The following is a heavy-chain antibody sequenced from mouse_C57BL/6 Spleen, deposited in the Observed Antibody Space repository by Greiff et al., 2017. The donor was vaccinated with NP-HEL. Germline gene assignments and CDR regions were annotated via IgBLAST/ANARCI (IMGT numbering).Heavy chain of an antibody. CDR2: IDPENGDT. CDR3: TTDDYSTSCDY. Sequence: VQLQQSGAELVRPGASVKLSCTASGFNIKDDYMHWVKQRPEQGLEWIGWIDPENGDTEYASQFPGKATITADTSSNTAYLQLSSLTSDDTAVYYCTTDDYSTSCDYWGQGTTLTVSS. D-gene: IGHD2-5*01. V-gene: IGHV14-4*01. CDR1: GFNIKDDY. J-gene: IGHJ2*01.